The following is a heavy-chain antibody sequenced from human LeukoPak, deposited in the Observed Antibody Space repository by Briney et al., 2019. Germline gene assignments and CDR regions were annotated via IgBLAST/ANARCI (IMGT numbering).Heavy chain of an antibody. J-gene: IGHJ5*02. D-gene: IGHD1-26*01. CDR1: GYSLTELS. CDR2: LDPEDGER. Sequence: ASVKVSCKVSGYSLTELSIHWVRQAPGKGLEWMGGLDPEDGERVYAYRFQGRVTMTEDTSTGTAYMQLRRLRSEDTAVYYCAAIQGGGSGTYGKHWFDPWGQGTPVTVSS. CDR3: AAIQGGGSGTYGKHWFDP. V-gene: IGHV1-24*01.